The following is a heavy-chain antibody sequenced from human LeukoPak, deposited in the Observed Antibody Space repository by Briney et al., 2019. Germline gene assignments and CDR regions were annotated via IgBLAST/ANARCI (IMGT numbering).Heavy chain of an antibody. D-gene: IGHD1-26*01. J-gene: IGHJ4*02. Sequence: AGGSLRLSCSASGFTFSNYAMHWVRQAPGKGLEYVSAISANRGSTNYADSVKGRFTISRDNSKNTLNLQMSSLRAEDMAVYYCVRGSGNYNGFDYWGQGTLVTVSS. V-gene: IGHV3-64D*06. CDR1: GFTFSNYA. CDR3: VRGSGNYNGFDY. CDR2: ISANRGST.